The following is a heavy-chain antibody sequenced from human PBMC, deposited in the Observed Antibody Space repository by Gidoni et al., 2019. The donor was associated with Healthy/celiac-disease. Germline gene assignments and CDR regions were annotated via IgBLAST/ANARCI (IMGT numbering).Heavy chain of an antibody. CDR3: TRGFKGFLEWLNNLDY. CDR2: IRSKAYGGTT. CDR1: GFPFGDSV. Sequence: EVQLVESGGGLLQPGRSLRLSCTASGFPFGDSVMSWFRQAPGKGLEWVGFIRSKAYGGTTEYAASVKGRFTISRDDSKSIAYLQMNSLKTEDTAVYYCTRGFKGFLEWLNNLDYWGQGTLVTVSS. V-gene: IGHV3-49*03. J-gene: IGHJ4*02. D-gene: IGHD3-3*01.